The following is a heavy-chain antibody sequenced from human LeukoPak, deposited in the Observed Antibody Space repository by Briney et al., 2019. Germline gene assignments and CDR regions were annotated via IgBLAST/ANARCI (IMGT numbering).Heavy chain of an antibody. Sequence: ASVKVSCQASGGTFRSYAISWVRPAPGQGLEWMGGIIPIFGTANYAQKFQGRVTITADESTSTAYMELSSLRSEDTAVYYCASLWWSGQLVHLSSLDYWGQGTLVTVSS. J-gene: IGHJ4*02. CDR1: GGTFRSYA. D-gene: IGHD6-6*01. CDR2: IIPIFGTA. CDR3: ASLWWSGQLVHLSSLDY. V-gene: IGHV1-69*13.